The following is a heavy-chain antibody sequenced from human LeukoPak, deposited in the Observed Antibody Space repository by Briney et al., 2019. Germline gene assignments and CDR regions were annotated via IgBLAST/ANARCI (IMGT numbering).Heavy chain of an antibody. D-gene: IGHD3-22*01. J-gene: IGHJ6*03. Sequence: GGSLRLSCAASGFTFSNAWMSWVRQAPGKGLEWVGRIKSKTDGGTTDYAAPVKGRFTISRDDSKNTLYLQTNSLKTEDTAVYYCTTDPVNRRDYYDSSGYYPLYYYYYMDVWAKGPRSPSP. CDR1: GFTFSNAW. V-gene: IGHV3-15*01. CDR3: TTDPVNRRDYYDSSGYYPLYYYYYMDV. CDR2: IKSKTDGGTT.